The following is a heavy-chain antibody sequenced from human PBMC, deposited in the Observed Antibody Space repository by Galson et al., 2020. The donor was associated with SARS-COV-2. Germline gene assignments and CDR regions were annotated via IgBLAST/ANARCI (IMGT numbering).Heavy chain of an antibody. D-gene: IGHD3-3*01. Sequence: SDTLSLTCTVSGGSINSGRYYWSWIRQHPGKGLEWIGYIYYSGRPYYNPSLKSRVTISVDTSKNQFSLKLSSVTAADTAVYYCARVVGAPSIFGVVIIGAHAFDIWGQGTMVTVSS. CDR2: IYYSGRP. J-gene: IGHJ3*02. CDR3: ARVVGAPSIFGVVIIGAHAFDI. CDR1: GGSINSGRYY. V-gene: IGHV4-31*03.